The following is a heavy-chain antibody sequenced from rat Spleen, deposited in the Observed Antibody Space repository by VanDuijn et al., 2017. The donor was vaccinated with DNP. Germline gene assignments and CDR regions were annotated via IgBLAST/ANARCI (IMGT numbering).Heavy chain of an antibody. V-gene: IGHV5-20*01. CDR3: TTEDYYYSSGVDY. J-gene: IGHJ2*01. CDR1: GFTFSNYY. CDR2: ISYDGSST. Sequence: EVQLVESGGGLVQPGRSMKLSCAASGFTFSNYYMAWVRQAPTKGLEWVATISYDGSSTYYRDSVKGRFTISRDNAKSTLYLQMNSLRSEDTATYYCTTEDYYYSSGVDYWGQGVMVTVSS. D-gene: IGHD1-2*01.